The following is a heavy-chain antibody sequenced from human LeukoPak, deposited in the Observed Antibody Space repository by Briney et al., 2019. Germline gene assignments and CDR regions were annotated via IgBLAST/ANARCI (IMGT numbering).Heavy chain of an antibody. D-gene: IGHD3-10*01. J-gene: IGHJ3*02. V-gene: IGHV1-18*01. Sequence: ASVKVSCKASTYTFTSYGFSWVRQAPGQGLEWMGWISAYNGNTNYARKLQGRVTMTTDTSTTTAYMELRSLRSDDTAVYYCARDLPTYYYGSGSLQGAFDIWGPGTTVTVSS. CDR3: ARDLPTYYYGSGSLQGAFDI. CDR2: ISAYNGNT. CDR1: TYTFTSYG.